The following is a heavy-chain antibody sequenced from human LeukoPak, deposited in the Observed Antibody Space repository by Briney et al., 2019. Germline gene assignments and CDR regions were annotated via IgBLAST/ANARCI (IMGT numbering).Heavy chain of an antibody. Sequence: GRSLTLSCAASGFTFSSFGMHWVRQAPGKGLEWVAGIWYDASDQYYADSVKGRFTISRDNSKNTLYLQMNSLRVDDTSVYYCVRGVRVSRFSYVDLWGRGNLVSVLS. CDR3: VRGVRVSRFSYVDL. J-gene: IGHJ5*02. CDR2: IWYDASDQ. V-gene: IGHV3-33*01. D-gene: IGHD1-26*01. CDR1: GFTFSSFG.